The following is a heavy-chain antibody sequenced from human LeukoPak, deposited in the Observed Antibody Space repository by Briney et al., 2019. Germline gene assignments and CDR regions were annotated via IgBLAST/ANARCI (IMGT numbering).Heavy chain of an antibody. V-gene: IGHV4-38-2*02. CDR3: ARGPPYYDSSGYEY. CDR1: GYSISSGYY. CDR2: IYHSGST. D-gene: IGHD3-22*01. J-gene: IGHJ4*02. Sequence: PSETLSLTCTVSGYSISSGYYWGWIRQPPGKGLEWIGSIYHSGSTYYNPSLKSRVTISVDTSKNQFSLKLSSVTAADTAVYYCARGPPYYDSSGYEYWGQGTLVTVSS.